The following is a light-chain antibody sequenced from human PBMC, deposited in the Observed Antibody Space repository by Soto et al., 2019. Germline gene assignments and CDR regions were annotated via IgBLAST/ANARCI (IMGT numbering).Light chain of an antibody. CDR1: QSVNSN. CDR3: QQYNNWPRT. J-gene: IGKJ1*01. CDR2: GTS. V-gene: IGKV3-15*01. Sequence: IVMTQSPATLSLSPGERATLSCRASQSVNSNLAWYQQKAGQAPRLLIYGTSTRATGFPARFSGSGSGTDFTLTISSLQFEDFAVYYCQQYNNWPRTFGQGTKVDIK.